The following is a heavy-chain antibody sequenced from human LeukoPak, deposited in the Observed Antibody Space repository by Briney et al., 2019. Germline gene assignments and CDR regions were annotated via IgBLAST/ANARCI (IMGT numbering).Heavy chain of an antibody. CDR3: ARDLGDSGDYRNDAFDV. CDR2: IKQDGSEK. J-gene: IGHJ3*01. Sequence: GGSLRLSCAASGFTFSSYWMSWVRQAPGKGLEWVANIKQDGSEKYYVDSVKGRFTISRDNAKNSLYLQMNSLRAEDTAVYYCARDLGDSGDYRNDAFDVWGQGTMVTVSS. D-gene: IGHD4-17*01. CDR1: GFTFSSYW. V-gene: IGHV3-7*01.